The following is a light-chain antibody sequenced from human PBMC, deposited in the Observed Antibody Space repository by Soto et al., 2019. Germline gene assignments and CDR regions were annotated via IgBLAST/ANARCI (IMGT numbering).Light chain of an antibody. Sequence: DIPMTQSPSTLSASVGDRVTITCRASQSISSWLAWYQQKPGKAPKLLIYDASSLESGVPSRFSGSGSGTEFTLTISSLQPGDFATYYCQQYNSYPCTFGQGTKLEIK. CDR2: DAS. CDR3: QQYNSYPCT. V-gene: IGKV1-5*01. CDR1: QSISSW. J-gene: IGKJ2*02.